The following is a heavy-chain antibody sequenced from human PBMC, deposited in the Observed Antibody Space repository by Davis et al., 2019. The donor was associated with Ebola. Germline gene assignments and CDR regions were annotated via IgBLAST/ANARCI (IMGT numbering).Heavy chain of an antibody. CDR1: GYTFTSYD. Sequence: ASVKVSCKASGYTFTSYDINWVRQATGQGLEWMGWMNPNSGNTGYAQKFQGRVTMTRNTSISTAYMELSSLRSEDTAVYYCARAGFGLLWFGELLPEVGAWDYWGQGTLVTVSS. D-gene: IGHD3-10*01. V-gene: IGHV1-8*01. CDR2: MNPNSGNT. CDR3: ARAGFGLLWFGELLPEVGAWDY. J-gene: IGHJ4*02.